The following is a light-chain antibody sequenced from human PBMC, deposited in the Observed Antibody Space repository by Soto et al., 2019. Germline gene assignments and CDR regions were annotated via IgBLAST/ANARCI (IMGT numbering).Light chain of an antibody. CDR2: EVT. CDR1: SSDVGGHNY. V-gene: IGLV2-14*01. Sequence: QSALTQPASVSGSPGQSITISCTGTSSDVGGHNYVSWYQQHPGTAPKLMIYEVTNRPSGVSNRFSGSKSGNTASLTISGLQAEDEADYDCSSYTSRTTLDVVFGGGTKVTVL. J-gene: IGLJ2*01. CDR3: SSYTSRTTLDVV.